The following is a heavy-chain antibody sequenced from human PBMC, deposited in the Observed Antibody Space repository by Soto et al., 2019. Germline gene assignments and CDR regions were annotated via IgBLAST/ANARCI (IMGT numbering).Heavy chain of an antibody. CDR3: ARELVVSAAAGYHSFGY. V-gene: IGHV1-2*04. D-gene: IGHD6-13*01. Sequence: ASVKVSCKASGYSFTDYHIHWVRQAPGQGLEWLGRINPKSGGTSTAQKFQGWVTMTTDTSISTAYMELSRLRSDDTAVYYCARELVVSAAAGYHSFGYWGQGTLVTVSS. CDR1: GYSFTDYH. CDR2: INPKSGGT. J-gene: IGHJ4*02.